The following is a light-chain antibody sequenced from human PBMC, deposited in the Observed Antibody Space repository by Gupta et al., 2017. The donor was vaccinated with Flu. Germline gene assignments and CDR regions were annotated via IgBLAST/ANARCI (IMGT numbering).Light chain of an antibody. Sequence: EIVLTQSPGTLSLSPGERATLSCRASQSISTYSLAWYQQKPGQAPRLLIYGASTRANDIPDRFSGSGSGTDFTLTSSRRESEDFAVYYWQHYSGSHTFGQGTKMEIK. J-gene: IGKJ2*01. CDR2: GAS. V-gene: IGKV3-20*01. CDR3: QHYSGSHT. CDR1: QSISTYS.